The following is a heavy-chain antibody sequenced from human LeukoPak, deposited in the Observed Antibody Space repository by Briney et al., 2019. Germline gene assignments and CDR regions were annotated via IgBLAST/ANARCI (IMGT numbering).Heavy chain of an antibody. CDR2: INPSGGST. Sequence: ASVKVSCKASGYTFTSYYMHWVRQAPGQGLEWMGIINPSGGSTSYAQKFQGRVTMTRDTSTSTVYMELSSLRSEDTAVYYCARFLEGPFGYSSGWYGSYYYYGMDVWGQGTTVTVSS. J-gene: IGHJ6*02. V-gene: IGHV1-46*01. D-gene: IGHD6-19*01. CDR1: GYTFTSYY. CDR3: ARFLEGPFGYSSGWYGSYYYYGMDV.